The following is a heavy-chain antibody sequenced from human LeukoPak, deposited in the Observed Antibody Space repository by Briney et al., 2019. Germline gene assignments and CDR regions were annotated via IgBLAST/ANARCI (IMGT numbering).Heavy chain of an antibody. Sequence: ASVKVSCKASGYTFTSYGISWVRQAPGQGLEWMGWISAYNGNTNYAQKLQGRVTMTTDTSTSTAYMELRSLRSDDTAVYYCARDNYGSGSYSWSKRLDYWGQGTLVTVSS. J-gene: IGHJ4*02. CDR3: ARDNYGSGSYSWSKRLDY. V-gene: IGHV1-18*01. CDR2: ISAYNGNT. CDR1: GYTFTSYG. D-gene: IGHD3-10*01.